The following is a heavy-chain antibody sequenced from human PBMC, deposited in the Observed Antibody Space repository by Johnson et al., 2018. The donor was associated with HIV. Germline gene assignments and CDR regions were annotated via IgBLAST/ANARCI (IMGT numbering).Heavy chain of an antibody. CDR2: ISHDDMT. D-gene: IGHD6-13*01. CDR1: GFTFSYYS. V-gene: IGHV3-30*14. Sequence: QVQLVESGGGVVQPGRSLRLSCAASGFTFSYYSMHWVRQAPGKGLEWVAVISHDDMTYYADSVKGRFTISRVNSKNTLYLQMNSLRAEDTAVYYCARETRSAAAGHGAFDVWGQGTMVTVSS. CDR3: ARETRSAAAGHGAFDV. J-gene: IGHJ3*01.